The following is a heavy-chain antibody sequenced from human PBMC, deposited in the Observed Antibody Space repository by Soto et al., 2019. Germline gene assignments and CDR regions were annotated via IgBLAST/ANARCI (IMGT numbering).Heavy chain of an antibody. Sequence: PQRITKAASGFKLKNNRIQRSRQSPWKGLVWVSRINSDGSSTSYADSVKGRFTISRDNAKNTLYLQMNSLRAEDTAVYYCASQSSEWLLFASWGQGTLVTVSS. D-gene: IGHD5-12*01. J-gene: IGHJ4*02. CDR1: GFKLKNNR. CDR2: INSDGSST. CDR3: ASQSSEWLLFAS. V-gene: IGHV3-74*01.